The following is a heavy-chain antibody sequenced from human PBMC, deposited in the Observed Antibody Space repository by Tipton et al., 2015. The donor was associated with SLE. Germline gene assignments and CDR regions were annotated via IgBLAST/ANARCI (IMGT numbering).Heavy chain of an antibody. D-gene: IGHD5-18*01. CDR1: GGSISSGGYY. Sequence: TLSLTCTVSGGSISSGGYYWSWIRQHPGKGLERIGYIYYSGSTYYNPSLKSRVTISVDTSKNQFSLKLSSVTAADTAVYYCARGLVDVDTAMVKNGMDVWGQGTTVTVSS. CDR2: IYYSGST. V-gene: IGHV4-31*03. CDR3: ARGLVDVDTAMVKNGMDV. J-gene: IGHJ6*02.